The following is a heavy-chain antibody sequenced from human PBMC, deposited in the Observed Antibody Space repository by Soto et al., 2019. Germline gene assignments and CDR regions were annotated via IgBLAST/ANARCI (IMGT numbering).Heavy chain of an antibody. J-gene: IGHJ5*01. CDR2: IYWDNDR. CDR3: AHRVTYSRSRDVGWFDS. Sequence: QITLKESGPTLVEPTQTLTLTCSFSGFSLTNSGVGVGWFRQAPGKALECLGIIYWDNDRRYNPSLKTRLTITKXRYLNXXVLTMTYMEPVDTGTYYCAHRVTYSRSRDVGWFDSWGQGTPVTVS. CDR1: GFSLTNSGVG. D-gene: IGHD2-15*01. V-gene: IGHV2-5*02.